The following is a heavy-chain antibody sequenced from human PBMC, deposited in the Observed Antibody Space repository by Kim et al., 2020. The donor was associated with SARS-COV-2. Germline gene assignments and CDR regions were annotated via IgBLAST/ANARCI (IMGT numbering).Heavy chain of an antibody. D-gene: IGHD6-19*01. J-gene: IGHJ4*02. V-gene: IGHV3-23*01. Sequence: YYADSVKGRVTISRDKSKHTLCLQMNNLRAEDTAVYYCAKGAGAPFFFDYWGQGTLVTVSS. CDR3: AKGAGAPFFFDY.